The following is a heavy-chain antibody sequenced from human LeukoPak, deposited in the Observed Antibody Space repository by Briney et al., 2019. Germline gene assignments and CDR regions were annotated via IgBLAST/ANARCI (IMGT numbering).Heavy chain of an antibody. V-gene: IGHV1-18*01. Sequence: ASVTVSCKASGYTFTNYGISWVRQAPGQGLEWMGWISANNGQTNYAQILQGRVTMTTDTSTSTAYMELRSLRSDDTAVYYCARDRMPDYGDYVLFGGFFDHWGQGTLVTVSS. CDR1: GYTFTNYG. CDR2: ISANNGQT. D-gene: IGHD4-17*01. CDR3: ARDRMPDYGDYVLFGGFFDH. J-gene: IGHJ4*02.